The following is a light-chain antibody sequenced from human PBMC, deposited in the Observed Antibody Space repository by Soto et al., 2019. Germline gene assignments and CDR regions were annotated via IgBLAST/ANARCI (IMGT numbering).Light chain of an antibody. CDR2: QVT. Sequence: QSVLTQPASVSGSPGQSITISCTGTSSDLAIYNYVSWYQQQPGKAPKLMIYQVTNRPSGVSNRFSGSRSGNTASLTISGLQAEDEADYDCSSYTDSSNYGFGTGTKVTVL. V-gene: IGLV2-14*01. CDR3: SSYTDSSNYG. CDR1: SSDLAIYNY. J-gene: IGLJ1*01.